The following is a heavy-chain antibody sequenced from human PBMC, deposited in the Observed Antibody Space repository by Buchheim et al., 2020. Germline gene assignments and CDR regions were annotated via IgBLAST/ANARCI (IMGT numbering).Heavy chain of an antibody. J-gene: IGHJ5*02. D-gene: IGHD3-3*01. CDR2: IYHSGST. CDR1: GGSISSGGYS. V-gene: IGHV4-30-2*01. Sequence: QLQLQESGSGLVKPSPTLSLTCAVSGGSISSGGYSWSWIRQPPGKGLEWIGYIYHSGSTYYNPSLKSRVTISVDRSKNQFSLKLSSVTAADTAVYYCASSTYYDFWSGLLLKTWGQGTL. CDR3: ASSTYYDFWSGLLLKT.